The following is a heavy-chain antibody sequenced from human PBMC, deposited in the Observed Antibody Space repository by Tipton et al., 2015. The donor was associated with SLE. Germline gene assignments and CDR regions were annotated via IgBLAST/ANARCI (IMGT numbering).Heavy chain of an antibody. D-gene: IGHD1-1*01. CDR3: ARDLEAFDI. V-gene: IGHV4-59*11. CDR1: GGSISSHY. J-gene: IGHJ3*02. CDR2: IYYSGST. Sequence: TLSLTCTVSGGSISSHYWSWIRQPPGKGLEWIGYIYYSGSTNYNPSLKSRVTISVDTSKNQFSLKLSSATAADTAVYYCARDLEAFDIWGQGTMVTVSS.